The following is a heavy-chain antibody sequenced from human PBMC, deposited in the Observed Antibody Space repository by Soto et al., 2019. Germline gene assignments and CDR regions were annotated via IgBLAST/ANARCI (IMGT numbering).Heavy chain of an antibody. D-gene: IGHD3-3*01. J-gene: IGHJ4*02. V-gene: IGHV3-23*01. CDR1: GFTFSSYA. Sequence: GGSLRLSCAASGFTFSSYAMSWVRQAPGKGLEWVSAISGSGGSTYYADSVKGRFTISRDNSKNTLYLQMNSLRAEDTAVYYCAKVITHREWLFRKYYFDYWGQGTLVTVSS. CDR3: AKVITHREWLFRKYYFDY. CDR2: ISGSGGST.